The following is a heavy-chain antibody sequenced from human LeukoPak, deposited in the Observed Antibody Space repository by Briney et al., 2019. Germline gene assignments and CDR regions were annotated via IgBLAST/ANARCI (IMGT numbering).Heavy chain of an antibody. CDR2: IKQDGSEK. V-gene: IGHV3-7*01. J-gene: IGHJ4*02. CDR1: GFPFSCYR. CDR3: ASRVFDY. D-gene: IGHD5-24*01. Sequence: GGSLRLSYAPSGFPFSCYRMSWAAPRPGKGLEWVANIKQDGSEKNYVDSVKGRFTISRDNTKNSLYLQMRSLRAEDTAVYYCASRVFDYWGQGTLVTVSS.